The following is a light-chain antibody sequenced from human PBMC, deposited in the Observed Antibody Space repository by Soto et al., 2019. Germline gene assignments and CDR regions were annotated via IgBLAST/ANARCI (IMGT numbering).Light chain of an antibody. J-gene: IGKJ1*01. Sequence: EIVLTQSPATLSLSPGERATLSCRASQSVSSYLAWYQQKPGQAPRLLIYDASNRATGIPARFSGSGSGTDFTLTISSLVPEDFAVYYCQQYGSSPQTFGQGTKVDIK. CDR1: QSVSSY. V-gene: IGKV3-11*01. CDR2: DAS. CDR3: QQYGSSPQT.